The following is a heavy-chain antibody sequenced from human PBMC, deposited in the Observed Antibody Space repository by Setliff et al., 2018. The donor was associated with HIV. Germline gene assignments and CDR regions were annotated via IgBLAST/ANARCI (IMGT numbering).Heavy chain of an antibody. CDR1: GGSISSSNW. CDR2: IYHSGST. J-gene: IGHJ5*02. CDR3: ARGISTNAYWHGAPYNWFDP. Sequence: SETLSLTCTVSGGSISSSNWWSWVRQPPEQGLQWIGEIYHSGSTNYNPSLKNRVTISMDTSRNQFSLRLKSVTAADTAIYYCARGISTNAYWHGAPYNWFDPWGQGILVTVSS. V-gene: IGHV4-4*02. D-gene: IGHD3-16*01.